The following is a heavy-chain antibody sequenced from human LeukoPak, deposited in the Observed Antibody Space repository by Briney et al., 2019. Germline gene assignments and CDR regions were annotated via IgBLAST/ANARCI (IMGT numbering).Heavy chain of an antibody. Sequence: ASVKVSCKASGGTFSSYAINWVRQAPGQGLEWMGRIIPILDITAYAQKFRDRVTITADRSTSIAYMELSSLISEDTAIYYCARDLGEHSSSGHYFDYWGQGTLVTVSS. CDR2: IIPILDIT. V-gene: IGHV1-69*04. D-gene: IGHD6-6*01. J-gene: IGHJ4*02. CDR1: GGTFSSYA. CDR3: ARDLGEHSSSGHYFDY.